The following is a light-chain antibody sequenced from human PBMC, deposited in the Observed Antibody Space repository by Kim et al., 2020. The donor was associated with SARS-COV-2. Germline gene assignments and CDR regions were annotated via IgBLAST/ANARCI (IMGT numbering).Light chain of an antibody. CDR3: KHYNGHPVT. Sequence: ASVGDRVTITCRARHSISRWLDWFQQRPGKDPKLLIYDASSLESGGPSRCRGSGSGTEFTLTIRSLQPDEFANYYCKHYNGHPVTFGGGTKVDIK. J-gene: IGKJ4*01. V-gene: IGKV1-5*01. CDR2: DAS. CDR1: HSISRW.